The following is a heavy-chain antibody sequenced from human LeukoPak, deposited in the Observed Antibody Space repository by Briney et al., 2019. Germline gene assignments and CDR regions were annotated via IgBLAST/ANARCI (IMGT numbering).Heavy chain of an antibody. Sequence: GGSLRLSCAASGFTFSGYAMTWVRQAPGKGLEWVSAISGSGGNTYYADSVKGRFTISRDSSKNTLYLQMNSLRAEDTAVYYCAKAPLCGSEFDYWGQGTLVTVSS. V-gene: IGHV3-23*01. J-gene: IGHJ4*02. CDR2: ISGSGGNT. CDR1: GFTFSGYA. CDR3: AKAPLCGSEFDY. D-gene: IGHD2-21*01.